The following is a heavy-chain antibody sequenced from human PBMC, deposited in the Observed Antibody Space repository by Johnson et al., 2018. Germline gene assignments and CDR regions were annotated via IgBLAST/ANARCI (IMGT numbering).Heavy chain of an antibody. Sequence: VQLVQSGGGLVKSGGSLRVSCAASAFTFRNYTIYWVRQPAGKGLGWVSFLTKTCDYIYYADSRKGRFTISRDNANILRAEDTAVYYCARGGVIRGVRDYYYGMDGWGQGTTVTVSS. CDR1: AFTFRNYT. V-gene: IGHV3-21*01. D-gene: IGHD3-10*01. CDR2: LTKTCDYI. J-gene: IGHJ6*01. CDR3: ARGGVIRGVRDYYYGMDG.